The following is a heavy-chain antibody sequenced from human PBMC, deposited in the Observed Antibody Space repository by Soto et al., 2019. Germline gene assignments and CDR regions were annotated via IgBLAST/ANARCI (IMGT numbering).Heavy chain of an antibody. CDR2: IYYSGST. CDR1: GGSISSGGYY. D-gene: IGHD3-3*01. V-gene: IGHV4-31*03. Sequence: SETLSLTCTVSGGSISSGGYYWSWIRQHPGKGLEWIGYIYYSGSTYYSPSLKSRVTISVDTSKNQFSLKLSSVTAADTAVYYCARVALYDFWSGYTNSNWFDPWGQGTLVTVSS. J-gene: IGHJ5*02. CDR3: ARVALYDFWSGYTNSNWFDP.